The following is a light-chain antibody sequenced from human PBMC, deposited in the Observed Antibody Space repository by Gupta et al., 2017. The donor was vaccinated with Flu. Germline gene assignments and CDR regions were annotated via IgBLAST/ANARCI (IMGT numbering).Light chain of an antibody. V-gene: IGKV1-5*03. CDR3: MQDKNYPIT. Sequence: DIQMTQSPSTLSSSVGGSVTITCLTSQDISDRLGWYLEKPGKAPKLLIYKASSVQSGVPSRFSGSGSGTDFTLTISSLQPDDFATYYCMQDKNYPITFGQGTKVDIK. CDR1: QDISDR. CDR2: KAS. J-gene: IGKJ1*01.